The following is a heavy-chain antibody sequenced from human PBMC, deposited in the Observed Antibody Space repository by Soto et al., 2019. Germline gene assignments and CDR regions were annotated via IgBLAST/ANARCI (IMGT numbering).Heavy chain of an antibody. V-gene: IGHV1-8*01. D-gene: IGHD4-17*01. Sequence: QVQLVQSGAEVKEPGASVKVSCKSSGYTFSNYDFNWVRQATGQGLEWMGWMNPNSGNTGYAQRFQGRVTMTRSTSISTAYMELSSLRSDDTAVYFCARAHGSGDVDYWGQGTLVTVS. CDR1: GYTFSNYD. J-gene: IGHJ4*02. CDR2: MNPNSGNT. CDR3: ARAHGSGDVDY.